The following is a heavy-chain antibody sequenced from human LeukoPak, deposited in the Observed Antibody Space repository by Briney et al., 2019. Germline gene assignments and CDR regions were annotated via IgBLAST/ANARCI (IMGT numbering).Heavy chain of an antibody. CDR2: IWNDGSNN. CDR3: ARDLTGLGGYYFDY. V-gene: IGHV3-33*01. CDR1: GFTFSSFG. J-gene: IGHJ4*02. D-gene: IGHD3-22*01. Sequence: AGGSLRLSCAASGFTFSSFGMHWVRQAPGKGLEWVAVIWNDGSNNYYADSVKGRFTISRDNAKNTLYLQMNSLRPEDTAVYYCARDLTGLGGYYFDYWGLGTLVTVSS.